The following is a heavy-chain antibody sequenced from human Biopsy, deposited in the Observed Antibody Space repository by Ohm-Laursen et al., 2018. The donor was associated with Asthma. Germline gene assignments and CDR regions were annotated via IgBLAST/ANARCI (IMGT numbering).Heavy chain of an antibody. CDR3: ARPYYSDRSGYYGY. Sequence: SLRLSCSASGFTFDDYGMSWVRQAPGKGLDWVSGINWNGGSTGYADSVKGRFTISRDNAKNSLYLQMNSLRAEDTAVYFCARPYYSDRSGYYGYWGQGTLVTVSS. CDR1: GFTFDDYG. J-gene: IGHJ4*02. V-gene: IGHV3-20*04. D-gene: IGHD3-22*01. CDR2: INWNGGST.